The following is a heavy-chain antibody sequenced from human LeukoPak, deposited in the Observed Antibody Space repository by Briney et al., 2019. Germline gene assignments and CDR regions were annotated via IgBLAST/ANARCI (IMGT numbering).Heavy chain of an antibody. CDR3: ARLLYDRSSPWDY. CDR2: LYSGGST. J-gene: IGHJ4*02. V-gene: IGHV3-66*01. D-gene: IGHD6-6*01. Sequence: PGGSLRLSCAASGFTVSSNYMTWVRQAPGKGLEWVSLLYSGGSTYYADSVKGRFTISRDNAKNSLYLQMNSLRAEDTAVYYCARLLYDRSSPWDYWGQGTLVTVSS. CDR1: GFTVSSNY.